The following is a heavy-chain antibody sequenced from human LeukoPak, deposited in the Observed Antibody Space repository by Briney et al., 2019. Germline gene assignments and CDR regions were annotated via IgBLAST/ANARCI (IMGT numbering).Heavy chain of an antibody. CDR2: INIGGTNT. CDR1: GFTFNDYY. CDR3: ATDGAGFDT. J-gene: IGHJ5*02. V-gene: IGHV3-11*01. Sequence: GGSLRLSCAASGFTFNDYYMSWIRQAPGKGLEWLSYINIGGTNTHYADSVKGRFTISRDNVKKSLYLEMNNLRAEDTAVYYCATDGAGFDTWGQGVLVTVSS.